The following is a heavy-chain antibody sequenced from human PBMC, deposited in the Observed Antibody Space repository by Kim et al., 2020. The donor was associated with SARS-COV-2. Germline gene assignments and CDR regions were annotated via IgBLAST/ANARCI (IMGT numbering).Heavy chain of an antibody. J-gene: IGHJ6*02. CDR3: ERDHCSSTSCYFVIGNYYYYYGMDV. CDR2: ISSSSSTI. D-gene: IGHD2-2*01. CDR1: GFTFSSYS. Sequence: GGSLRLSCAASGFTFSSYSMNWVRQASGKGLEWVSYISSSSSTIYYADSVKGRFTISRDNAKNSLYLQMNSLRDEDTAVYYCERDHCSSTSCYFVIGNYYYYYGMDVWGHGATITVSS. V-gene: IGHV3-48*02.